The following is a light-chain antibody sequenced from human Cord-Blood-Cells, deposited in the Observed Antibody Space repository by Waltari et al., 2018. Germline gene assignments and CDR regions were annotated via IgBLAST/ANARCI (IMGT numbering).Light chain of an antibody. CDR2: LGS. CDR3: MQALQTPPT. J-gene: IGKJ1*01. Sequence: MTQSPSTLSASVGDRVTITCRASQSISSWLAWYQQKPGQSPQLLIYLGSNRAPGVPDRFSGSGSGTDFTLKISRVEAEDVGVYYCMQALQTPPTFGQGTKVEIK. V-gene: IGKV2-28*01. CDR1: QSISSW.